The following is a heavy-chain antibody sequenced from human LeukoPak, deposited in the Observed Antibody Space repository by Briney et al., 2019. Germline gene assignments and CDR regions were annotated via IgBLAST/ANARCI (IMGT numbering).Heavy chain of an antibody. Sequence: PSETLSLTCTVSGGSISSNYWSWIRQPPGKGLEWIGYINHSGSTNYNPSLKSRVTISIDTYKKQFSLKLSSVTAADTAVYYCARFYSTNWGWVDYWGQGTLVTVS. CDR3: ARFYSTNWGWVDY. J-gene: IGHJ4*02. CDR2: INHSGST. D-gene: IGHD2-2*01. V-gene: IGHV4-59*08. CDR1: GGSISSNY.